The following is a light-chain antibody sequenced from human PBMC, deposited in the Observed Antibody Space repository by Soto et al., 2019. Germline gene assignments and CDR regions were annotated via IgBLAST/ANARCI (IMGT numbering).Light chain of an antibody. CDR1: QDISNY. V-gene: IGKV1-33*01. CDR3: QHST. CDR2: DAS. Sequence: DIQMTQSPSSLSASVGDRVTITCQASQDISNYLNWYQQKPGKAPKLLIYDASNLETGVPSRFSGSGSGTDFTFTISSLQPEDIATYYCQHSTCGQGTKLEIK. J-gene: IGKJ2*02.